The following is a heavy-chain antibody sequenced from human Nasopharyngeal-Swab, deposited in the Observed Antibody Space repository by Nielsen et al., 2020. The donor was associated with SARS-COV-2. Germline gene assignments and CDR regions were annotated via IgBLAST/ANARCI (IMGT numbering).Heavy chain of an antibody. Sequence: LSLTCAASGFTFSDHYIDWVRQAPGKGLEWVSYISDSGTTMYADSVKGRFTISRDNARKSVYLQLNSLRAEDTAVYYCARGPSSSRFDPWGQGSLVTVSS. CDR3: ARGPSSSRFDP. V-gene: IGHV3-11*01. J-gene: IGHJ5*02. D-gene: IGHD6-13*01. CDR1: GFTFSDHY. CDR2: ISDSGTTM.